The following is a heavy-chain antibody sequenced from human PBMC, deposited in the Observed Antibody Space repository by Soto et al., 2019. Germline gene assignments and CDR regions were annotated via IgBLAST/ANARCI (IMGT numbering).Heavy chain of an antibody. CDR2: MNPGSGDT. CDR1: GYTFTNND. CDR3: ARMESFGSLNWFDP. V-gene: IGHV1-8*01. Sequence: ASVKVSCKASGYTFTNNDVSWVRQATGQGLEWMGWMNPGSGDTGYAQKFQGRVTMTRDISIAPAYMELNSLTSEDTAIYYCARMESFGSLNWFDPWGQGTLVTVSS. D-gene: IGHD5-18*01. J-gene: IGHJ5*02.